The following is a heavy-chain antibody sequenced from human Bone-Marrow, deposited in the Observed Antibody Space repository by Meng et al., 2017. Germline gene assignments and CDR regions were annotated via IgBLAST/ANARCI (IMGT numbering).Heavy chain of an antibody. CDR1: GDSVSSNSAA. CDR2: TYYRSKWYN. D-gene: IGHD6-19*01. V-gene: IGHV6-1*01. Sequence: SETLSLTCAISGDSVSSNSAAWNWIMQSPSRGLEWLGRTYYRSKWYNDYAVSVKSRITINPDTSKNQFSLQLNSVTPEDTAVYYCARDFPEYSSGFDYWGQGNLVTVSS. CDR3: ARDFPEYSSGFDY. J-gene: IGHJ4*01.